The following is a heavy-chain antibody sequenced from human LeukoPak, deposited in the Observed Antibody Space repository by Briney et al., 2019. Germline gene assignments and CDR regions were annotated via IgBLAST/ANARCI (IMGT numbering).Heavy chain of an antibody. CDR1: GDSVSSNSAA. CDR3: AKDSGDPLGLFDF. J-gene: IGHJ4*02. V-gene: IGHV6-1*01. D-gene: IGHD4-17*01. Sequence: SQTLSLTCVISGDSVSSNSAAWNWIRQSPSRGLEWLGRTYYRSKWYSYYAVSVKSRIIINPDTSKNQFSLQLNSVTPEDTAVYYCAKDSGDPLGLFDFWGQGTPVTVSS. CDR2: TYYRSKWYS.